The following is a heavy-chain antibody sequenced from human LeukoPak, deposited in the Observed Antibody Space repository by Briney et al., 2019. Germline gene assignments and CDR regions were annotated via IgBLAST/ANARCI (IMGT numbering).Heavy chain of an antibody. V-gene: IGHV3-30*02. CDR3: AILEGY. J-gene: IGHJ4*02. CDR2: IRYDGSNK. D-gene: IGHD5-24*01. Sequence: GGSLRLSCAASGFTFSSRAMYWVRQAPGKGLEWVAFIRYDGSNKYYADSVKGRFTISRDNSKNTLYLQMSSLRAEDTAVYYCAILEGYWGQGTLVTVSS. CDR1: GFTFSSRA.